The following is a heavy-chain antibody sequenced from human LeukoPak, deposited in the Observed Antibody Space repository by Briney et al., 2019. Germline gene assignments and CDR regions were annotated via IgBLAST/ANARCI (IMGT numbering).Heavy chain of an antibody. CDR1: GYNFPSYG. V-gene: IGHV1-18*01. Sequence: ASVKVSCKASGYNFPSYGINWVRQAPGQGLEWMGRISAYNGNRNHTQKLQGRVSMATDTSTTTAFMELSSLRSDDTAVYYCAGGGGYGDFPYYFDYWGQGTLVTVSS. CDR2: ISAYNGNR. J-gene: IGHJ4*02. D-gene: IGHD4-17*01. CDR3: AGGGGYGDFPYYFDY.